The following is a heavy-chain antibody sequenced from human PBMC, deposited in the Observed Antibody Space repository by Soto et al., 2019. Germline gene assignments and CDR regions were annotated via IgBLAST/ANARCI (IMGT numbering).Heavy chain of an antibody. Sequence: GASVKVSFKTSGYSFTGYYIHWVRQAPGQGLEWMGWINPNSGATLYARKFKGGVIVSRDTSISTAFMELSSLSSDDTAVYYCERGPFTYDSSGYYVYSGQGTLVTSPQ. CDR1: GYSFTGYY. D-gene: IGHD3-22*01. CDR3: ERGPFTYDSSGYYVY. V-gene: IGHV1-2*02. J-gene: IGHJ1*01. CDR2: INPNSGAT.